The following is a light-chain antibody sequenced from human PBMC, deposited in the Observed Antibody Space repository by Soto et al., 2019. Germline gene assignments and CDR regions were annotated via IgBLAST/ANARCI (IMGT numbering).Light chain of an antibody. CDR3: QKYNSAPRT. CDR1: QGIVNY. V-gene: IGKV1-27*01. CDR2: AAS. J-gene: IGKJ1*01. Sequence: EIQMTQSPSSLSASVGARVTITCRASQGIVNYLAWYQQTPGKVPKLLIYAASTLQSGVPSRFSGSGSGTDFTLTISSLQPEDVATYYCQKYNSAPRTFGQGTKVAIK.